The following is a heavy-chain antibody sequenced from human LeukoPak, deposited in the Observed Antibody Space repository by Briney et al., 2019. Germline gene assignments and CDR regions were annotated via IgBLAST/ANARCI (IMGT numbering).Heavy chain of an antibody. Sequence: GGSLRLSCEVSGFIVSNNYMSWVRQAPGKGLEWVAAISASGSATSYADSVRGRFTISRDNSKSTTYPQMNSLRAEDTAVFYCAKDRSSVGDYWGQGTLVTVSS. CDR3: AKDRSSVGDY. V-gene: IGHV3-23*01. CDR2: ISASGSAT. J-gene: IGHJ4*02. CDR1: GFIVSNNY. D-gene: IGHD6-19*01.